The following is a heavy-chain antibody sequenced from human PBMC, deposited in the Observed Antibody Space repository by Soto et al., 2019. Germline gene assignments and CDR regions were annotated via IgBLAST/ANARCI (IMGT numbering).Heavy chain of an antibody. J-gene: IGHJ4*02. D-gene: IGHD3-10*01. CDR2: ISGSGGST. CDR1: GFTFSSYA. CDR3: AKDVGLLGFGWGDY. Sequence: EVQLLESGGGLVQPGGSLRLSCAASGFTFSSYAMSWVRQAPGKGLEWVSAISGSGGSTYYADSVKGRFTISRDNSKNTLNLQMDSLSGEDTAVYYCAKDVGLLGFGWGDYWGQGTLVTVSS. V-gene: IGHV3-23*01.